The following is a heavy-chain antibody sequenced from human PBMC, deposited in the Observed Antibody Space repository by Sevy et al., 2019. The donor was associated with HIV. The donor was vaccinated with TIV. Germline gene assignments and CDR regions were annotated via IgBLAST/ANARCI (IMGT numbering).Heavy chain of an antibody. CDR3: AKEGYYYDSRGHDWFDP. Sequence: GGSLRLSCGASGFNIGPYTMHWVRQAPGKGLEWVTSIKNDGKKKDYADSVKGRFIIPRDNPKNTRYLQMNSLRPQDTAVYYCAKEGYYYDSRGHDWFDPWGQGTQVTVSS. CDR2: IKNDGKKK. D-gene: IGHD3-22*01. V-gene: IGHV3-30*02. J-gene: IGHJ5*02. CDR1: GFNIGPYT.